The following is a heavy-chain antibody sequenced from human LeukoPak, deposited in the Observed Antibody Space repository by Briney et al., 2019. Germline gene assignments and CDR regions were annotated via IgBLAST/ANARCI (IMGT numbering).Heavy chain of an antibody. CDR2: ISSSSSYI. CDR3: VRDSPYGDFFDY. Sequence: GGSLRLSCAASGFTFSRYSMNWVRQAPGKGREWDSSISSSSSYINYADSVKGRFTISRDNAKNSLYLQMNSLRAEDTAVYYCVRDSPYGDFFDYWGQGTLVTVSS. V-gene: IGHV3-21*01. J-gene: IGHJ4*02. D-gene: IGHD4-17*01. CDR1: GFTFSRYS.